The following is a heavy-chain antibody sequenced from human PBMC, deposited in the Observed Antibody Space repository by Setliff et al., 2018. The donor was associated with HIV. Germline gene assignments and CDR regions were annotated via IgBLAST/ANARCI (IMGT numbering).Heavy chain of an antibody. CDR3: ASFYGDYGY. J-gene: IGHJ4*01. CDR2: IGAAGYPT. D-gene: IGHD4-17*01. CDR1: GFTFSNYA. Sequence: GSLRLSCAASGFTFSNYAMGWVRQGPGKGLEWVSTIGAAGYPTHYAESVKGRFTISRDNANNLLFLQMNNLRDEDTAVYYCASFYGDYGYWGHGTQVTVSS. V-gene: IGHV3-23*01.